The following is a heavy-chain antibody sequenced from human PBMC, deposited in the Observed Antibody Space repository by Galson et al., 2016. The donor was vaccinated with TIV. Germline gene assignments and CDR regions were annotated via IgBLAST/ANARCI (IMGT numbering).Heavy chain of an antibody. V-gene: IGHV2-5*02. J-gene: IGHJ3*02. CDR2: IYWDDDK. Sequence: PALVKPTQTLTLTCTFSGFSLSTSGVAVGWIRQPPGKALEWLALIYWDDDKRYRPSLKSRLTITKDTPKNQVLLTVTNLAPEDTATYYCAHRRSVASAVLDAFDSWDPGTVGTVSS. D-gene: IGHD2-2*01. CDR3: AHRRSVASAVLDAFDS. CDR1: GFSLSTSGVA.